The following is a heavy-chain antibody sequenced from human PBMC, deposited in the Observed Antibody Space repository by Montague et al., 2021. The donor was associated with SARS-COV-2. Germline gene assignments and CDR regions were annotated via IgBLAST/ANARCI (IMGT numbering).Heavy chain of an antibody. CDR1: GGSISSYN. D-gene: IGHD6-19*01. V-gene: IGHV4-59*01. CDR3: ARGSGWMGNAFDI. CDR2: IYYSGST. J-gene: IGHJ3*02. Sequence: SETLSLTCTVSGGSISSYNWSWIRQPPGKGLEWIGNIYYSGSTXXXPSXKGRVTISVDTSKNQFSLKLSSVTAADTAVYYCARGSGWMGNAFDIWGQGTMVTVSS.